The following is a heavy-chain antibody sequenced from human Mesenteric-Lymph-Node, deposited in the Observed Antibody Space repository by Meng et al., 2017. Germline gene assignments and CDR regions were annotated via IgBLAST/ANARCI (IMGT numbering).Heavy chain of an antibody. CDR1: GDSITSGTYY. Sequence: SETLSLTCTVSGDSITSGTYYWSWIRQPARKGLEWIGRIYSGGSTTYNPSFKSRVTISLDTSKNHFSLRLSSVTAADTAVYYCARDGPATYCGGDCYLIDPWGQGTLVTVSS. D-gene: IGHD2-21*02. CDR2: IYSGGST. J-gene: IGHJ5*02. CDR3: ARDGPATYCGGDCYLIDP. V-gene: IGHV4-61*02.